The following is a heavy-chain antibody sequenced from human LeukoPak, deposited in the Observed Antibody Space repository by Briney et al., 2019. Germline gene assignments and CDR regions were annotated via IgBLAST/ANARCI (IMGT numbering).Heavy chain of an antibody. CDR1: GYSISSGYY. J-gene: IGHJ4*02. D-gene: IGHD3-3*01. Sequence: SETLSLTCTVSGYSISSGYYWGWIRQPPGKGLEWIGNIYHSGSTYYNPSLKSRVTISVDTSKNQFSLKLSSVTAADTAVYYCASGVVLDYWGQGTLVTVSS. V-gene: IGHV4-38-2*02. CDR3: ASGVVLDY. CDR2: IYHSGST.